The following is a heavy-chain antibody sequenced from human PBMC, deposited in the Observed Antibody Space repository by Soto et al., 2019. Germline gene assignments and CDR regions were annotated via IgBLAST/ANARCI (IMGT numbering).Heavy chain of an antibody. D-gene: IGHD5-12*01. CDR1: GVSFNYYY. CDR2: INPNGGAT. Sequence: SVKVSCKTPGVSFNYYYRHCVRQASGQGLEWMGWINPNGGATKYAQKFQGRVTATRDTSIRTVYMELSSLRSDDTAVYYCARESGGATATLDYYYFYMDVWGKGATVTVSS. CDR3: ARESGGATATLDYYYFYMDV. V-gene: IGHV1-2*02. J-gene: IGHJ6*03.